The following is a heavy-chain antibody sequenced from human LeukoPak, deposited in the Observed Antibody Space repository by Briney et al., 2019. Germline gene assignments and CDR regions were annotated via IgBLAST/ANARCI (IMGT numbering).Heavy chain of an antibody. Sequence: ASVKVSCKASGGTFSSYTISWVQQAPGQGLEWMGRIIPILGIANYAQKFQGRVTITADKSTSTAYMELSSLRSEDTAVYYCARSNMVISGMDVWGQGTTVTVSS. CDR3: ARSNMVISGMDV. CDR2: IIPILGIA. D-gene: IGHD3-22*01. V-gene: IGHV1-69*02. J-gene: IGHJ6*02. CDR1: GGTFSSYT.